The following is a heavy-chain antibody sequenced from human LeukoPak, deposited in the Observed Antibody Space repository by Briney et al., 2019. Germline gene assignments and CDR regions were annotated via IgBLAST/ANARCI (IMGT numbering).Heavy chain of an antibody. CDR1: GGSINSYY. CDR3: VRKKYGDYGFYYYGMDV. V-gene: IGHV4-59*01. J-gene: IGHJ6*02. CDR2: IYYSGST. Sequence: SETLSLTCTVSGGSINSYYWSWIRQPPGKGLEWIGYIYYSGSTNYNPSLKSRVTISVDTSKNQFALKLSSVTAADTAVYYCVRKKYGDYGFYYYGMDVWGQGTTVTVSS. D-gene: IGHD4-17*01.